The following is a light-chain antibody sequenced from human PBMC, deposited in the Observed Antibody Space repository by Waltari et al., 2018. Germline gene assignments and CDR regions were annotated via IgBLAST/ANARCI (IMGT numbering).Light chain of an antibody. Sequence: EIVLTQSPAALSLSPGERATLSCRASQSITSYLAWYQQKPGQARRLLISEASNSVPGVPFRFSRMASCTDFTLTISSLEPEDFAIYYCQQRSSWPPTFCQGTRLEI. CDR1: QSITSY. CDR3: QQRSSWPPT. CDR2: EAS. J-gene: IGKJ5*01. V-gene: IGKV3-11*01.